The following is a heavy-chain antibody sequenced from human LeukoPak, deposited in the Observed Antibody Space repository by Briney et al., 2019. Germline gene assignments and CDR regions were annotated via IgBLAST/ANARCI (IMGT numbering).Heavy chain of an antibody. D-gene: IGHD2-21*02. CDR1: GGTFSSYA. Sequence: ASVKVSCKTSGGTFSSYAISWVRQAPGQGLEWIGDIIPIFDTANYAQKFQGRVTITADESATTSYMELSRLRSDDTAVYSCARGVTARGFYYYMDIWGRGTTVTISS. V-gene: IGHV1-69*13. J-gene: IGHJ6*03. CDR3: ARGVTARGFYYYMDI. CDR2: IIPIFDTA.